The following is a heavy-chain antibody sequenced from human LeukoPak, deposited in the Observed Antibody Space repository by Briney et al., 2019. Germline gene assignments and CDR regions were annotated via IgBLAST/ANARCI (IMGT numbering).Heavy chain of an antibody. V-gene: IGHV4-59*01. Sequence: PSETLSLTCIVSGDSTNSFYWSWIRRPPGKGLEWIGYISYSGSTNYNPSLKSRVTIAVDTSRNQFSLRLDSVTAADTAVYYCARWSLHSSGWYFDSWGQGTLVTVSS. CDR3: ARWSLHSSGWYFDS. J-gene: IGHJ4*02. CDR2: ISYSGST. D-gene: IGHD3-22*01. CDR1: GDSTNSFY.